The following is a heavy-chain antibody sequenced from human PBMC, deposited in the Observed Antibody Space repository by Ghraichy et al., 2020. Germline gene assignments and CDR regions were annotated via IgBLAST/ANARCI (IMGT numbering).Heavy chain of an antibody. V-gene: IGHV3-23*01. CDR3: AKMMTAMVYTVVYYYYGMDV. J-gene: IGHJ6*02. Sequence: GESLNISCAASGFTFSSYAMSWVRQAPGKGLEWVSAISGSGGSTYYADSVKGRFTISRDNSKNTLYLQMNSLRAEDTAVYYCAKMMTAMVYTVVYYYYGMDVWGQGTTVTVSS. D-gene: IGHD5-18*01. CDR1: GFTFSSYA. CDR2: ISGSGGST.